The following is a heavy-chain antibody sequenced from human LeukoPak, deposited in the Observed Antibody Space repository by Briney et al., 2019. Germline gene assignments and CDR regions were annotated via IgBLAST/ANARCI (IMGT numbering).Heavy chain of an antibody. CDR2: IWYDGSNK. J-gene: IGHJ4*02. Sequence: GRSLRLSCAASGFTFSSYGMHWVRQAPGKGLEWVAVIWYDGSNKYYADSVKGRFTISRDNSRNTLYLQMNSLRAEDTAVYYCAKEKMATIYYFDYWGQGTLVTVSS. CDR3: AKEKMATIYYFDY. CDR1: GFTFSSYG. D-gene: IGHD5-24*01. V-gene: IGHV3-33*06.